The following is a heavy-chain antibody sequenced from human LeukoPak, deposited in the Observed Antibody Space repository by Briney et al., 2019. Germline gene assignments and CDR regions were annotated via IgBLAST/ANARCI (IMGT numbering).Heavy chain of an antibody. CDR2: IWYDGSNK. CDR1: GFTFSSYG. CDR3: ARGNYYDSSGYLEN. Sequence: PGGSLRLSCAASGFTFSSYGMHWVRQAPGKGLEWVAVIWYDGSNKYYADSVKGRFTISRDNSKNTLYLQMNSLRAEDTAVYYCARGNYYDSSGYLENWGQGTLVTVSS. J-gene: IGHJ4*02. D-gene: IGHD3-22*01. V-gene: IGHV3-33*01.